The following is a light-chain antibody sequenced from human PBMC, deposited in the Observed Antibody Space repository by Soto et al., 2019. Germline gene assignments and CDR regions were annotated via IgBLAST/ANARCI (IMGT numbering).Light chain of an antibody. CDR1: QNINRY. CDR3: QQRSNWPIT. J-gene: IGKJ5*01. V-gene: IGKV3-11*01. CDR2: DAS. Sequence: EIVLTQSPATLSLSPGERSTLSCRASQNINRYLAWYHQKPGQPPRLLIYDASTRATGIPARFSGSGSGTDFTLTISSLEPEDFAVYYCQQRSNWPITRGQGTRREIK.